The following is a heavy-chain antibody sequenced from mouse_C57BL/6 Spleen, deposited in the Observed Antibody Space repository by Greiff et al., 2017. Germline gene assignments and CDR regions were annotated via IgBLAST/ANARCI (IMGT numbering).Heavy chain of an antibody. CDR2: IDPENGDT. CDR3: TTRDYPFAY. D-gene: IGHD2-4*01. CDR1: GFNIKDDY. V-gene: IGHV14-4*01. Sequence: VQLQQSGAELVRPGASVKLSCTASGFNIKDDYMHWVKQRPEQGLEWIGWIDPENGDTEYASKFQGKATITSDTSSNTAYLPLSSLTSEDTAVYYCTTRDYPFAYWGQGTLVTVSA. J-gene: IGHJ3*01.